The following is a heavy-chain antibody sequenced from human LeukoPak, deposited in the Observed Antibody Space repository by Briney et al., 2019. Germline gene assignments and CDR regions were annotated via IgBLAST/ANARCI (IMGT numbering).Heavy chain of an antibody. Sequence: PSETLSLTCAIYGGSFSDYYWSWIRQPPAKGLEWIGEINHSGSTNYNPSLTSRVTMSVDTSKNQFSLKLSSVTAADTAVYYCARGPPRDFGTSGFYYNYWGQGTRVTVSS. V-gene: IGHV4-34*01. D-gene: IGHD3-22*01. CDR3: ARGPPRDFGTSGFYYNY. J-gene: IGHJ4*02. CDR2: INHSGST. CDR1: GGSFSDYY.